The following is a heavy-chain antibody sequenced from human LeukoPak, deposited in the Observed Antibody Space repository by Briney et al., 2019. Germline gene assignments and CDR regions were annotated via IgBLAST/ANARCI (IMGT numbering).Heavy chain of an antibody. Sequence: GGSLRLSCAASGFTFSSYGMHWVRQAPGKGLEWVAVISYDGSNKYYADSVKGRFTISRDNSKNTLYLQMNSLRAEDTAVYYCAKDWRLGSYYSHYFDYWGQGTLVTVSS. V-gene: IGHV3-30*18. J-gene: IGHJ4*02. CDR2: ISYDGSNK. CDR1: GFTFSSYG. CDR3: AKDWRLGSYYSHYFDY. D-gene: IGHD1-26*01.